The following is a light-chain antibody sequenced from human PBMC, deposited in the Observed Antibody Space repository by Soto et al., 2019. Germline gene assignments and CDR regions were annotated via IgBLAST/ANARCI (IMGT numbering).Light chain of an antibody. CDR2: GAS. CDR1: QSVSSN. V-gene: IGKV3-15*01. J-gene: IGKJ2*01. CDR3: QHYDNWPPYT. Sequence: IVMTRTPPTSPEPPKKRATLSCRASQSVSSNLAWYQQKPGQAPRLLIYGASTRAPGIPAKFSGSGSGTEFTLTISSLQSEDFAVYYCQHYDNWPPYTFGQGTKVDIK.